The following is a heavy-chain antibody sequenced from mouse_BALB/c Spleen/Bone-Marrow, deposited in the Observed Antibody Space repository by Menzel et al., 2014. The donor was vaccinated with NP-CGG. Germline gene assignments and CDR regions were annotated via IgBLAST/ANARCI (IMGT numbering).Heavy chain of an antibody. Sequence: VQVVESGPGLVSPSQRLSITCTVSGFSLTGYGVNWVRQPPGKGLEWLGMIWGDGSTDYNSALKSRLSISKDNSKSQVFLKMNSLQTDDTARYYCARTLGHYAMDYWGQGTSVTVSS. CDR3: ARTLGHYAMDY. J-gene: IGHJ4*01. V-gene: IGHV2-6-7*01. CDR1: GFSLTGYG. D-gene: IGHD4-1*01. CDR2: IWGDGST.